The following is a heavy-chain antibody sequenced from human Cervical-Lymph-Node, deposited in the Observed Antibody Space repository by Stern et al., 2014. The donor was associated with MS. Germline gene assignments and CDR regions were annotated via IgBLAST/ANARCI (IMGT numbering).Heavy chain of an antibody. J-gene: IGHJ4*02. CDR3: TRDGWDY. CDR2: ISWNSSRI. CDR1: GFNFGGYA. D-gene: IGHD5-24*01. V-gene: IGHV3-9*01. Sequence: EVQLLESGGGLVQPGRSLRLSCVASGFNFGGYAMHWVRQVPGKDLEWVSGISWNSSRIDYADSVKGRFTISRDNARNSLYLQMNGLRTEDTALYYCTRDGWDYWGQGTRVAVSS.